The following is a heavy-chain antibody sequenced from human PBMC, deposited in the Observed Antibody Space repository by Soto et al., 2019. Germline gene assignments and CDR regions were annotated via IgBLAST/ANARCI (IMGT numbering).Heavy chain of an antibody. CDR1: GFTFSSYE. Sequence: LRLSCAASGFTFSSYEMNWVRQAPGKGLEWVSYISSSGSTIYYADSVKGRFTISRDNAKNSLYLQMNSLRAEDTAVYYCARNFDWLSPFDYWGQGTLVTVSS. CDR2: ISSSGSTI. J-gene: IGHJ4*02. D-gene: IGHD3-9*01. V-gene: IGHV3-48*03. CDR3: ARNFDWLSPFDY.